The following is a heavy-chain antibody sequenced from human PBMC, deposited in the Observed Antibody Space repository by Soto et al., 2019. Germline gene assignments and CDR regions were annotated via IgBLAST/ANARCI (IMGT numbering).Heavy chain of an antibody. CDR3: ARKGPCAARPNH. CDR2: ISSSGTVT. Sequence: GYLSLTCAASGFSLGDYDMCWIRQAPGKGLEWVSCISSSGTVTYYADSVKGRFTISRDNAKNSLYVEMNSLRVEDTALYYCARKGPCAARPNHWGQGTLVTVSS. D-gene: IGHD6-6*01. CDR1: GFSLGDYD. J-gene: IGHJ5*02. V-gene: IGHV3-11*01.